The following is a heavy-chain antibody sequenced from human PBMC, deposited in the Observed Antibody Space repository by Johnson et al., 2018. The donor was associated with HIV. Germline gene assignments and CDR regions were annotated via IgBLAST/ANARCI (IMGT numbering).Heavy chain of an antibody. Sequence: VHLVESGGGVVQPGRSLRLSCAASGFTFSSYAMYWVRQAPGKGLEWVSGISWNGGSIGYADSVKGRFTISRDNAKNSLYLQMNSLRPEDTAVYYCARLPSGYSRDDLDIWGQGTMVTVSS. V-gene: IGHV3-9*01. CDR3: ARLPSGYSRDDLDI. CDR2: ISWNGGSI. CDR1: GFTFSSYA. J-gene: IGHJ3*02. D-gene: IGHD5-18*01.